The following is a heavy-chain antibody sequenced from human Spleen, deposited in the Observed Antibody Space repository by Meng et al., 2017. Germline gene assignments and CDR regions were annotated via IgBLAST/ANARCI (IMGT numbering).Heavy chain of an antibody. CDR2: VYYSWTT. J-gene: IGHJ4*02. Sequence: QLQLQESGPGLVKPSETLSLTCPVSVDSFRGSSYYWGWVRLPPGKGLEWIASVYYSWTTYYKPSLKCRFTILLDTSKKQFSLRLTSVTAADTAVYYCVSENWKSTIDYSGQGTLVTVSS. V-gene: IGHV4-39*07. CDR1: VDSFRGSSYY. D-gene: IGHD1-1*01. CDR3: VSENWKSTIDY.